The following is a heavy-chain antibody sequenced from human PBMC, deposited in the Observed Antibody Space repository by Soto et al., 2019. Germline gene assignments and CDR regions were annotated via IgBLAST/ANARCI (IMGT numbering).Heavy chain of an antibody. Sequence: GXSVKVSCTASGYPFTSYGIKWLRQTPGRGLEWMGWINPGNGNTKYSQQFQGRVIIDRDTSASTAYMELSSLRSEDTAVYYCARGGYFDSSNYLAYWGLGTLVTVSS. CDR3: ARGGYFDSSNYLAY. CDR2: INPGNGNT. J-gene: IGHJ4*02. D-gene: IGHD3-22*01. CDR1: GYPFTSYG. V-gene: IGHV1-3*01.